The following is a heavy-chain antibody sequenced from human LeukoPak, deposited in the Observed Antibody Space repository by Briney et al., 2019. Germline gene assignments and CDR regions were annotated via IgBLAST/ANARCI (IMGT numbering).Heavy chain of an antibody. J-gene: IGHJ4*02. CDR1: GFTFSIYG. Sequence: GGSLRLSCGASGFTFSIYGMHWVRQAPGKGLEWVAFIRNDATNKYYADSVKGRFTISRDNSKNTLYLQMNSLRAEDTAVYYCTKESRHYYESSGYPCFDYWGQGTLVTVSS. D-gene: IGHD3-22*01. CDR2: IRNDATNK. CDR3: TKESRHYYESSGYPCFDY. V-gene: IGHV3-30*02.